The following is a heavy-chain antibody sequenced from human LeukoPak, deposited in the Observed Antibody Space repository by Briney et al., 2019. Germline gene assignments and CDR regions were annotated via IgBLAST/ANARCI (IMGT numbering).Heavy chain of an antibody. CDR1: GYTFANYW. V-gene: IGHV5-10-1*01. Sequence: GESLKISCKGSGYTFANYWISWVRHRPGKGLEWMGRIDPSDSKINYSPSFQGHFTFSTDKSISTGYLQWSSLKASDTAIYYCAIFDYWGQGTLVTVSS. CDR3: AIFDY. J-gene: IGHJ4*02. CDR2: IDPSDSKI.